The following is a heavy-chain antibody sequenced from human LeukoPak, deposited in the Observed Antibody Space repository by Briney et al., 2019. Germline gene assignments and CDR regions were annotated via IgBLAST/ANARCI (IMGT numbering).Heavy chain of an antibody. CDR1: GFTFGDHA. J-gene: IGHJ3*02. D-gene: IGHD2-2*01. CDR3: TRDPTDIVVVPATIEDAFDI. V-gene: IGHV3-49*04. Sequence: GGSLRLSCTASGFTFGDHAMTWVRQAPGKGLEWVGFIRSKAYGGTTDYAASVKGRFTISRDDSKSIAYLQMNSLKTEDTAVYYCTRDPTDIVVVPATIEDAFDIWGQGTMVTVSS. CDR2: IRSKAYGGTT.